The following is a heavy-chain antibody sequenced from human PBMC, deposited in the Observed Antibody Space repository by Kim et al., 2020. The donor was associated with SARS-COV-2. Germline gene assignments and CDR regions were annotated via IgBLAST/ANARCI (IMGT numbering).Heavy chain of an antibody. Sequence: SETLSLTCTVSGGSISSYYWSWIRQPPGKGLEWIGYIYYSGSTNYNPSLKSRVTISVDTSKNQFSLKLSSVTAADTAVYYCARRTPYSSSWYYDYWGQGTLVTVSS. D-gene: IGHD6-13*01. CDR1: GGSISSYY. J-gene: IGHJ4*02. V-gene: IGHV4-59*01. CDR2: IYYSGST. CDR3: ARRTPYSSSWYYDY.